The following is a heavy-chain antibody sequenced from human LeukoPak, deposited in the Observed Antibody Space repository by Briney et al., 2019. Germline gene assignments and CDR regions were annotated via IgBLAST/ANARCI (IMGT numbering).Heavy chain of an antibody. V-gene: IGHV4-59*01. CDR1: GGSISSYY. Sequence: SETLSLTCTVSGGSISSYYWSWIRQPPGKGLEWIGYIYYSGSTNYNPSLKSQVTISVDTSKNQFSLKLSSVTAADTAVYYCARNGGGKLFSYWGQGTLVTVSS. D-gene: IGHD4-23*01. J-gene: IGHJ4*02. CDR2: IYYSGST. CDR3: ARNGGGKLFSY.